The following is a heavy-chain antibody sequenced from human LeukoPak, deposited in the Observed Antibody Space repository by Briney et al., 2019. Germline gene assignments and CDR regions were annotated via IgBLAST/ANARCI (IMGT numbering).Heavy chain of an antibody. CDR2: IYHSGST. CDR1: GYSISSGYF. J-gene: IGHJ4*02. CDR3: AREGGRGDY. Sequence: PSETLSLTCTVSGYSISSGYFWGWIRQPPGKGLEWIGSIYHSGSTYYNPSLKSRVTISVDTSKNQFSLRLSSVTAADTAVYYCAREGGRGDYWGQGTLVTVSS. D-gene: IGHD2-15*01. V-gene: IGHV4-38-2*02.